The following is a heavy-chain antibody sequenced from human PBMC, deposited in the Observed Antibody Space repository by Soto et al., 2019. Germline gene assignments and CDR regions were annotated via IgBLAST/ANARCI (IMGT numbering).Heavy chain of an antibody. Sequence: GGSLRLSCAASGFTFSSYGMHWVRQAPGKGLEWVAVISYDGSNKYYADSVKGRFTISRDNSKNTLYLQMNSLRAEDTAVCYCAKVVTAYYYYYYMDVWGKGTTVTVSS. D-gene: IGHD2-21*02. CDR1: GFTFSSYG. V-gene: IGHV3-30*18. CDR2: ISYDGSNK. CDR3: AKVVTAYYYYYYMDV. J-gene: IGHJ6*03.